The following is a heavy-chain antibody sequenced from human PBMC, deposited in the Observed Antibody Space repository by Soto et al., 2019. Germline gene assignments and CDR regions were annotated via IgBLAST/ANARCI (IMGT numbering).Heavy chain of an antibody. CDR2: IKQDGSDK. Sequence: GGSLRLSCAASGFTFSLYWMTWVRQAPGKGLEWVANIKQDGSDKYYVDSVKGRFTISRDNAKNSLYLQMNSLRAEDTALYYCARGAGGMDVWGQGTTVTVSS. D-gene: IGHD6-25*01. CDR3: ARGAGGMDV. CDR1: GFTFSLYW. V-gene: IGHV3-7*05. J-gene: IGHJ6*02.